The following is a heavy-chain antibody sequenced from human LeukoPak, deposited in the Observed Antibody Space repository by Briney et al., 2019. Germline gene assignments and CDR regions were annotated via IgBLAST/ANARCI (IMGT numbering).Heavy chain of an antibody. CDR2: IYYSGST. J-gene: IGHJ6*03. CDR1: GGSISSHY. D-gene: IGHD3-3*01. V-gene: IGHV4-59*11. CDR3: ARAESGYYGYYYYYMDV. Sequence: SETLSLTCTVSGGSISSHYWSWIRQPPGKGLEWIGYIYYSGSTNYNPSLKSRVTISVDTFKNQFSLELSSVTAADTAVYYCARAESGYYGYYYYYMDVWGKGTTVTVSS.